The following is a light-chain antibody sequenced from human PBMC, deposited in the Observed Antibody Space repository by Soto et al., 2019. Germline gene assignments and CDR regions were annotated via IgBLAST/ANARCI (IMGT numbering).Light chain of an antibody. CDR2: EVN. Sequence: QSVLTQPASVSGSPGQSITISCTGTSSDVGGYNYVSWYQQHPGNAPRLMIYEVNNRPSGVPNRFSGSKSGASASLAITGLQAEDEADYYCQSYDTSLSGYVFGTGTKVTVL. CDR3: QSYDTSLSGYV. J-gene: IGLJ1*01. V-gene: IGLV2-14*01. CDR1: SSDVGGYNY.